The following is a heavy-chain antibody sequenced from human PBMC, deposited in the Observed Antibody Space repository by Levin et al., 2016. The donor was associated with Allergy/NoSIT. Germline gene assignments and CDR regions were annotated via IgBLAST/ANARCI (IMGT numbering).Heavy chain of an antibody. CDR3: VKTTTGSYQRPFDY. CDR2: ISSNGGST. J-gene: IGHJ4*02. D-gene: IGHD1-26*01. Sequence: QPPGKGLEYVSGISSNGGSTYYADSVKGRFTISRDNSKNTLYLQMSSLGVEDTAVYYCVKTTTGSYQRPFDYWGQGSLVTVSS. V-gene: IGHV3-64D*09.